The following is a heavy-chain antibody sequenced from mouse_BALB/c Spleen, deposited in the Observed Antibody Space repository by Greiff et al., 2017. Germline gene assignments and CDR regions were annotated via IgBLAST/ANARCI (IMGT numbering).Heavy chain of an antibody. CDR3: TKYGPLAMDY. CDR2: IRLKSNNYAT. V-gene: IGHV6-6*02. J-gene: IGHJ4*01. D-gene: IGHD2-10*02. CDR1: GFTFSNYW. Sequence: EVQLQESGGGLVQPGGSMKLSCVASGFTFSNYWMNWVRQSPEKGLEWVAEIRLKSNNYATHYAESVKGRFTISRDDSKSSVYLQMNNLRAEDTGIYYCTKYGPLAMDYWGQGTSVTVSS.